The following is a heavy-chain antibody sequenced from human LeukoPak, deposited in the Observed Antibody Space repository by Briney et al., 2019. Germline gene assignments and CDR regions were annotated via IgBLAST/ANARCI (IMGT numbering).Heavy chain of an antibody. Sequence: GGSLRLSYTASGFTFGDYAMSWFRQAPGKGLEWVGFIRSKAYGGTTEYAASVKGRFTISRDDSKSIAYLQMNSLKTEDTAVYYCIRAFPSNYYDSSGYLHYYYYYMDVWGKGTTVTVSS. D-gene: IGHD3-22*01. CDR2: IRSKAYGGTT. CDR3: IRAFPSNYYDSSGYLHYYYYYMDV. J-gene: IGHJ6*03. CDR1: GFTFGDYA. V-gene: IGHV3-49*03.